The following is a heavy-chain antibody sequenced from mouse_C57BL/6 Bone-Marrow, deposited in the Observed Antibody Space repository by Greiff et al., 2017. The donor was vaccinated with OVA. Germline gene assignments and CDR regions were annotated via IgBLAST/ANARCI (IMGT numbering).Heavy chain of an antibody. CDR1: GYSITSGYY. CDR3: ARGEFITAY. Sequence: ESGPGLVKPSQSLSLTCSVTGYSITSGYYWNWIRQFPGNKLEWMGYISYDGSNNYNPSLKNRISITRDTSKNQFFLKLNSVTTEDTATYYCARGEFITAYWGQGTLVTVSA. CDR2: ISYDGSN. V-gene: IGHV3-6*01. D-gene: IGHD1-1*01. J-gene: IGHJ3*01.